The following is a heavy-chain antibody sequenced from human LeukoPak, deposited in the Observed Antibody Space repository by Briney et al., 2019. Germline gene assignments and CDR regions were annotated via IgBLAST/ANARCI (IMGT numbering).Heavy chain of an antibody. CDR3: VRLITGTTTAFDI. CDR2: VYTSGST. J-gene: IGHJ3*02. Sequence: PSETLSLTCSVSGGSISGYYWTWIRQPAGKGLEWIGRVYTSGSTHYNPSLKTRLTMSVDTSKNQFSLKLSSVTAADTAVYYCVRLITGTTTAFDIWGQGTMVTVSS. V-gene: IGHV4-4*07. CDR1: GGSISGYY. D-gene: IGHD1-7*01.